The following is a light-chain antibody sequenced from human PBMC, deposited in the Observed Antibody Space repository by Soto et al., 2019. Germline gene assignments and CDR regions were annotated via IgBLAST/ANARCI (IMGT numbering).Light chain of an antibody. Sequence: DIQMTQSPSTLSASVGDRVTITCRASQSISSWLAWYQQKPGKDPKLLIYDASSLESEVPSRFSGSGSGTEFTLTISSLQPDDFATYYCQQYNSYGTFGQGTKVEIK. J-gene: IGKJ1*01. V-gene: IGKV1-5*01. CDR3: QQYNSYGT. CDR2: DAS. CDR1: QSISSW.